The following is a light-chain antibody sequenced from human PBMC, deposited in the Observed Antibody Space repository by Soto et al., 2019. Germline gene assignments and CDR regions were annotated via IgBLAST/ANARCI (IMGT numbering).Light chain of an antibody. CDR1: QSLLHSNGYNY. CDR3: MQALESPWT. J-gene: IGKJ1*01. CDR2: LGS. Sequence: DIVMTQSPLSLPVTPGEPASISRRSSQSLLHSNGYNYLDWYLQKPGQSPQLLIYLGSNRASGVPDRFSGSGSGTDFTLKVSRVEAEDVGVYYCMQALESPWTFGQGTNVEIK. V-gene: IGKV2-28*01.